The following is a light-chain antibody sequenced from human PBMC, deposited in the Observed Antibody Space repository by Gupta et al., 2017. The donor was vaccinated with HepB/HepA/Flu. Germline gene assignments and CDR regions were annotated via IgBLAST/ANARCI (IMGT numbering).Light chain of an antibody. CDR2: DVS. CDR1: SSDVGGYNY. CDR3: SSYTSSSTLV. Sequence: HSALTQPASVSASPGQSITISCTGPSSDVGGYNYVSWYQQHPGKAPKLMIYDVSNRPSGVSNRFSGSKAGNTASLTISGLQAEDEADYYCSSYTSSSTLVFGGGTKLTVL. J-gene: IGLJ2*01. V-gene: IGLV2-14*03.